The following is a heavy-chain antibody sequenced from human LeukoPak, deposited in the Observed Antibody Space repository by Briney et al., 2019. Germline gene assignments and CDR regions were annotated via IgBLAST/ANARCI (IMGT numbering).Heavy chain of an antibody. CDR2: INHSGST. J-gene: IGHJ4*02. CDR1: GGSFSDYF. D-gene: IGHD6-6*01. CDR3: ARSHSSSSEVSLGY. V-gene: IGHV4-34*01. Sequence: SETLSLTCAIYGGSFSDYFWSWIRQHPGKGLEWIGEINHSGSTNYNPSLKSRVTISVDTSKNQFSLKLSSVTAADTAVYFCARSHSSSSEVSLGYWGQGTLVTVSS.